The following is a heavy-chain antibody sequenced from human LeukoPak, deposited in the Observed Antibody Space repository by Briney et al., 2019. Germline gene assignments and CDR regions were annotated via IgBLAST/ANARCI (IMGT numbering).Heavy chain of an antibody. CDR1: GGSFSGYY. V-gene: IGHV4-34*01. J-gene: IGHJ4*02. D-gene: IGHD4-11*01. CDR3: ARGPEATYLQSGLDY. CDR2: INHSGST. Sequence: PSETLSLTCAVYGGSFSGYYWSWIRQPPGKGLEWIGEINHSGSTNYSPSLKSRVTISVDTSKNQFSLKLSSVTAADTAVYYCARGPEATYLQSGLDYWGQGTLVTVSS.